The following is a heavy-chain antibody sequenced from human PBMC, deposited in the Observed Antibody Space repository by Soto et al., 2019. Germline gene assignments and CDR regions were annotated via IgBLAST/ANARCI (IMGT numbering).Heavy chain of an antibody. V-gene: IGHV3-30*03. CDR2: ISYDGSDK. CDR1: GFSFNRYG. D-gene: IGHD5-12*01. J-gene: IGHJ4*02. Sequence: QVQLVESGGGVVQPGRSLSLSCAASGFSFNRYGMHWVRQAPGKGLDWVAVISYDGSDKYYADSVKGRFTISRDNSKNTLYRHMVSLKAADTAGYYCATAERGRVPTNTSPYLDYGGQRSLVTVSS. CDR3: ATAERGRVPTNTSPYLDY.